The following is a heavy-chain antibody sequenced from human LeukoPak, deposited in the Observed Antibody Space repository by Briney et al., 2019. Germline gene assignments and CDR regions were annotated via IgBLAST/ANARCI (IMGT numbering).Heavy chain of an antibody. J-gene: IGHJ6*03. Sequence: GASVKVSCKASGYTFTSYGISWVRQAPGQGLEWMGWISAYNGNTNYAQKLQGRVTMTTDTSTSTAYMELRSLRSDDTAVYYCASMRYYYGSGSYAAGYYYYMDVWGKGTTVTVSS. CDR3: ASMRYYYGSGSYAAGYYYYMDV. D-gene: IGHD3-10*01. CDR1: GYTFTSYG. V-gene: IGHV1-18*01. CDR2: ISAYNGNT.